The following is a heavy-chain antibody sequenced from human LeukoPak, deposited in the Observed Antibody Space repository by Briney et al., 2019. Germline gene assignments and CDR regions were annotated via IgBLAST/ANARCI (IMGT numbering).Heavy chain of an antibody. Sequence: ASVKVSCKASGYTFTTYYMHWVRQAPGQGLEWMGIINLSVGSTTYAQKFQGRVAMTRDTSTSTVYMELSSLRSEDTAVYYCARDGSHWNVDYWGQGTLVTVSS. D-gene: IGHD1-1*01. CDR1: GYTFTTYY. CDR2: INLSVGST. J-gene: IGHJ4*02. CDR3: ARDGSHWNVDY. V-gene: IGHV1-46*01.